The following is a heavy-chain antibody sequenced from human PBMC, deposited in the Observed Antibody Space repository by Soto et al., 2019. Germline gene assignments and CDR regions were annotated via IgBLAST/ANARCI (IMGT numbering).Heavy chain of an antibody. CDR1: GYTFASYY. CDR3: ARDRGDYAFDI. Sequence: GASVKVSCKAPGYTFASYYMHWVRQAPGQGLEWMGIINPSGGSTSYAQKFQGRVTMTRDTSTSTVYMELSSLRSEDTAVYYCARDRGDYAFDIWGQGTMVTVS. CDR2: INPSGGST. D-gene: IGHD4-17*01. J-gene: IGHJ3*02. V-gene: IGHV1-46*01.